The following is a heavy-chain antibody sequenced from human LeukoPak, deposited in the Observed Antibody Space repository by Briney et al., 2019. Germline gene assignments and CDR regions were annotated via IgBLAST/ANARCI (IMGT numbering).Heavy chain of an antibody. J-gene: IGHJ4*02. V-gene: IGHV3-23*01. CDR2: ISGGGGST. CDR1: GFTFSSNA. CDR3: AKLVISYFGSGSYPSLYYFDF. D-gene: IGHD3-10*01. Sequence: GSLRLSCAASGFTFSSNAMSWVRQAPGKGLQWVSAISGGGGSTYYTDSVKGRFTISRDTSKSTLYLQMNSLGAEDTAVHYCAKLVISYFGSGSYPSLYYFDFWGRGALVTVSS.